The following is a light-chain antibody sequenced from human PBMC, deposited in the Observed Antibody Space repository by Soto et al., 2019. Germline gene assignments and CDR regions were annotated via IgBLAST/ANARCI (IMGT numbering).Light chain of an antibody. CDR2: GAS. CDR1: QSVSVD. CDR3: QQYNNWPPWT. J-gene: IGKJ1*01. Sequence: EIVMTQSPATLSVSPGERVTLSYRASQSVSVDLAWYQQRPGQAPRLLIYGASTRATGIPVRFSVSGSGTEFSLTISSLQSEDFAFYYCQQYNNWPPWTVGQGTKVDSK. V-gene: IGKV3-15*01.